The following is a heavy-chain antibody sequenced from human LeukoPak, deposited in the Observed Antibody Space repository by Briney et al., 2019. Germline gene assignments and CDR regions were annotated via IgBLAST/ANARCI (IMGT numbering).Heavy chain of an antibody. V-gene: IGHV3-74*01. CDR1: GFTFSSYW. CDR3: ARLGSGYLNYYYYYMDV. Sequence: GGSLRLSCAASGFTFSSYWMHGVRQAPGKGLVWVSRINSDGSSTSYADSVKGRFTISRDNAKNTLYLQMNSLRAEDTAVYYCARLGSGYLNYYYYYMDVWGKGTTVTVSS. J-gene: IGHJ6*03. CDR2: INSDGSST. D-gene: IGHD3-22*01.